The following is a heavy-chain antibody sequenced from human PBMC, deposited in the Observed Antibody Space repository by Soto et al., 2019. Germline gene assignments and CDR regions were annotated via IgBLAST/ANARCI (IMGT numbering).Heavy chain of an antibody. CDR3: ARHSLAIRKTKSFEP. D-gene: IGHD3-3*02. J-gene: IGHJ5*02. CDR2: IFYLGSS. CDR1: GDSIISSDFY. V-gene: IGHV4-39*01. Sequence: SETLSLTCTVSGDSIISSDFYWGWVRQPPGKGLEWIGSIFYLGSSYYNPSLKSRVTMSVDTSKNQFSLRLRSVTAADTALYFCARHSLAIRKTKSFEPWGQGIMVTVSS.